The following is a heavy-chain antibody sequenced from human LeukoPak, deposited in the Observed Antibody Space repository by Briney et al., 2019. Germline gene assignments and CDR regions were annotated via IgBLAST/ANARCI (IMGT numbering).Heavy chain of an antibody. CDR3: ARARIYNGNPNWIDV. CDR2: VSQSENT. CDR1: GFTFSSYE. D-gene: IGHD2-8*01. Sequence: GSLRLSCAASGFTFSSYEMNWVRQAPGKGLEWIASVSQSENTYYNPSLKSRVTMSVDTSKNHFSLNLSAVTAADRAVYFCARARIYNGNPNWIDVWGQGVLVTVSS. J-gene: IGHJ5*02. V-gene: IGHV4-38-2*01.